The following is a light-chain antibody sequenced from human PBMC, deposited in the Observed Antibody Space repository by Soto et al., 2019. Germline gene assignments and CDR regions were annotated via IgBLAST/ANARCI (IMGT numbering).Light chain of an antibody. CDR2: EGG. J-gene: IGLJ2*01. Sequence: QSVLTQPASVSGSPGQSITISCTGASSDVGSYNLVSWYQQHPGKAPKLMIFEGGKRPSGVSNRFSGSKSGNTASLTISGLQAEDEADYYCCSYAGSSNVVFGGGTKVTVL. V-gene: IGLV2-23*01. CDR1: SSDVGSYNL. CDR3: CSYAGSSNVV.